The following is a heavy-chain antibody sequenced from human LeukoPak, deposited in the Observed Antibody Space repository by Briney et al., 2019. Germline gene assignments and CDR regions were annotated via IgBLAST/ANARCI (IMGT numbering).Heavy chain of an antibody. CDR1: GFTFSTYV. J-gene: IGHJ4*02. V-gene: IGHV3-23*01. CDR3: AKDRGRYYDSSGYYWGYYFDS. CDR2: ISGSGGST. D-gene: IGHD3-22*01. Sequence: GGSLRPSCAASGFTFSTYVVNWDRQAPGKVREWVSTISGSGGSTYYADSVKGRFTISRDNSKNTLYLQMSSLRAEDTAVYYCAKDRGRYYDSSGYYWGYYFDSWGQGILVTVST.